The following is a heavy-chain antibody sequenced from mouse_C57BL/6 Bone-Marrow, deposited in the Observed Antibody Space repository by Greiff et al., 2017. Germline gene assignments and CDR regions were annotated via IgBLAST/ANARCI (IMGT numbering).Heavy chain of an antibody. V-gene: IGHV7-3*01. D-gene: IGHD4-1*01. CDR3: ARSSITGPFAY. CDR2: IRNKANGYTT. Sequence: EVKLVESGGGLVQPGGSLSLSCAASGFTFTDYYMSWVRQPPGKALEWLGFIRNKANGYTTEYSASVKGRFTISRDNSKRILYLQMNALRAEDSATYYCARSSITGPFAYWGQGTLVTVSA. J-gene: IGHJ3*01. CDR1: GFTFTDYY.